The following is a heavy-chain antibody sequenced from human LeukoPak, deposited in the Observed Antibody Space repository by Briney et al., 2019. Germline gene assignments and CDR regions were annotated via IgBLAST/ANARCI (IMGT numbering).Heavy chain of an antibody. J-gene: IGHJ4*02. CDR1: GGTFSSYA. CDR2: IIPIFGTA. V-gene: IGHV1-69*05. Sequence: ASVKVSCKASGGTFSSYAISWVRQAPGQGLEWMGRIIPIFGTANYAQKFQGRVTITTNESTSTAYMELSSLRSEDTAVYYSARSTLRGGSAGFFDYWGQGTLVTVSS. CDR3: ARSTLRGGSAGFFDY. D-gene: IGHD3-16*01.